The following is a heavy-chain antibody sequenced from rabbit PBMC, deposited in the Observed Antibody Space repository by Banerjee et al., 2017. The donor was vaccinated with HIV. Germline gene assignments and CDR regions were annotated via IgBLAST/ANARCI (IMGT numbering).Heavy chain of an antibody. CDR3: ARDFGADNL. D-gene: IGHD3-1*01. J-gene: IGHJ4*01. Sequence: QEQLEESGGGLVKPGGTLTLTCKASGIDFNRYYYMSWVRQAPGKGLEWIACITSGSGTTYYANWAKGRFTISNTSSTTVTLQMTSLTAADTATYFCARDFGADNLWGQGTLVAVS. V-gene: IGHV1S45*01. CDR1: GIDFNRYYY. CDR2: ITSGSGTT.